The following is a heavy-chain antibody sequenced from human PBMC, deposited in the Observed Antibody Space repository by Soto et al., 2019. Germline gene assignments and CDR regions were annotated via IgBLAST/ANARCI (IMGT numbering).Heavy chain of an antibody. CDR2: IYHSGNI. J-gene: IGHJ5*02. CDR3: ARWRMSAPRSDP. Sequence: SETLSLTCTVSGGSISSGGYSWSWIRQPPGKGLEWIGYIYHSGNIYYNPSLKSRVTISVDRSKNQFSLKLSSVTAADTAVYYCARWRMSAPRSDPPGQGTLLTGSS. V-gene: IGHV4-30-2*01. CDR1: GGSISSGGYS.